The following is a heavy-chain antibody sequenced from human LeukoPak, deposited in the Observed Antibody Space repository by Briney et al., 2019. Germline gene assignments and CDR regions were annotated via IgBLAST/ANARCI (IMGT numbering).Heavy chain of an antibody. CDR1: GGSISSSSYY. V-gene: IGHV4-39*01. D-gene: IGHD2-2*01. J-gene: IGHJ5*02. Sequence: TLSLTCTVSGGSISSSSYYCGWIRQTPGKGLEWIGSIYYSGSTYYNPSLKSRVNISVDTSKNQFSLKLSSVTAADTAVYYCARTSVPSLSWFDPWGQGTLVTVSS. CDR3: ARTSVPSLSWFDP. CDR2: IYYSGST.